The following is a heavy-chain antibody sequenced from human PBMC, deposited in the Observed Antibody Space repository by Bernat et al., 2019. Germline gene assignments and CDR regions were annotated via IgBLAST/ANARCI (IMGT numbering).Heavy chain of an antibody. CDR3: ARENSGLAYFDY. CDR2: IYYSGST. J-gene: IGHJ4*02. V-gene: IGHV4-59*01. Sequence: QVQLQESGPGLVKPSETLSLTCTVSGGSISSYYWSWIRQPPGKGLEWIGYIYYSGSTNYNPSLKSRVTISVDTSKNQFSLKLSSVTAADTAVYYCARENSGLAYFDYWGQGTLVTVSS. CDR1: GGSISSYY. D-gene: IGHD6-25*01.